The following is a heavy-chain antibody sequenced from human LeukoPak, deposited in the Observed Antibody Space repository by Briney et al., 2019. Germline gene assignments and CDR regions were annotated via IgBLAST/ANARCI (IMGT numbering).Heavy chain of an antibody. CDR2: IYYSGST. V-gene: IGHV4-39*01. CDR3: ARLPVYDAFDI. Sequence: PWETLSLTCTVSGGSISSSSYYWGWIRQPPGKGLEWIGSIYYSGSTYYNPSLKSRVTISVDTSKNQFSLKLSSVTAADTAVYYCARLPVYDAFDIWGQGTMVTVSS. CDR1: GGSISSSSYY. J-gene: IGHJ3*02. D-gene: IGHD2-8*01.